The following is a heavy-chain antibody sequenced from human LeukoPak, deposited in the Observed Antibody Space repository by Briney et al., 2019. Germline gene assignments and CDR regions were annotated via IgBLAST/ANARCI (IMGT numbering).Heavy chain of an antibody. Sequence: PSETLSLTCTVSGGSISSYYWNWIRQPAGKGLEWIGRIYTSGSTNYNPSLKSRVTMSVDTSKNQFSLKLSSVTAADTAMYYCASSSNWNDPFDPWGQGTLVTVSS. J-gene: IGHJ5*02. V-gene: IGHV4-4*07. CDR2: IYTSGST. D-gene: IGHD1-20*01. CDR3: ASSSNWNDPFDP. CDR1: GGSISSYY.